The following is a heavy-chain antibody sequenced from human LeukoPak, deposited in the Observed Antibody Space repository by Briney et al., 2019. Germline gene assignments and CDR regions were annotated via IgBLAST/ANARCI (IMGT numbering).Heavy chain of an antibody. V-gene: IGHV3-30*02. CDR1: GFIFSDFD. CDR2: MRNDGSQI. J-gene: IGHJ3*02. CDR3: AKDIGRRIFGVAYDAFHI. Sequence: GGSLRLSCVASGFIFSDFDMHWVRQAPGEGLEWVASMRNDGSQIYYAESVKGRFTISRDNSKNTLYVEMNSLRVEDTAMYYCAKDIGRRIFGVAYDAFHIWGQGTMVAVSS. D-gene: IGHD3-3*01.